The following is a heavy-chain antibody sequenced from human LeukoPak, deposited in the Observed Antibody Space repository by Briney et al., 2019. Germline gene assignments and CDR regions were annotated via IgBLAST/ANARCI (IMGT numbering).Heavy chain of an antibody. Sequence: ASVKVSCKASGGTFSSYAISWVRQAPGQGLEWMGRIIPILGIANYAQKFQGRVTMTRDTSTSTVYMELSSLRSEDTAVYYCARGDTIFGATATGVYFDYWGQGTLVTVSS. D-gene: IGHD3-3*01. CDR3: ARGDTIFGATATGVYFDY. V-gene: IGHV1-69*04. J-gene: IGHJ4*02. CDR1: GGTFSSYA. CDR2: IIPILGIA.